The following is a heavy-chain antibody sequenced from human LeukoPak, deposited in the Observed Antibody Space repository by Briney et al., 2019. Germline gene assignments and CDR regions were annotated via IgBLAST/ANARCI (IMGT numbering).Heavy chain of an antibody. CDR2: IIPIFGTA. Sequence: SVKVSCKGSGGTFSSYAISWVRQAPGQGVEWMGGIIPIFGTANYAQKFQGRVTITADESTSTAYMELSSLRSEDTAVYYCASPRYPSYDILTGLIFDYWGQGTLVTVSS. CDR3: ASPRYPSYDILTGLIFDY. CDR1: GGTFSSYA. V-gene: IGHV1-69*13. J-gene: IGHJ4*02. D-gene: IGHD3-9*01.